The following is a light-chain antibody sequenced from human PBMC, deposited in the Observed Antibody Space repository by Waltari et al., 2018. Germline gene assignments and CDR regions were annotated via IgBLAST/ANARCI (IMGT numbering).Light chain of an antibody. Sequence: EIVLTQSPATLSVSPGERATLSCWASQSIRSTLAWDQQKPGQAPRLLIYDASTRATGIPVRFSGSGSGTYFTLTISSLQSEDFAVYYCQQYTNWPLTFGGGTKVEIK. V-gene: IGKV3D-15*01. CDR2: DAS. CDR1: QSIRST. J-gene: IGKJ4*01. CDR3: QQYTNWPLT.